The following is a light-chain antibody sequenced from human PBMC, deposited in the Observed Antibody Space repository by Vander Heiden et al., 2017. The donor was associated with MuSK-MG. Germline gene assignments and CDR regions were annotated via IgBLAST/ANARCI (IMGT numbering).Light chain of an antibody. J-gene: IGKJ4*01. CDR2: KAS. Sequence: DVVLTQSPLSLPVPLGQPASLSCRSSQCLGYSDGNTYVNWWQQRPGQSPRRLIDKASNRDSGVPDRCSGRGCGTDSTLKISRVYAEYVGVYYFKQWKPELVTFGRGTKVEIK. CDR3: KQWKPELVT. CDR1: QCLGYSDGNTY. V-gene: IGKV2-30*01.